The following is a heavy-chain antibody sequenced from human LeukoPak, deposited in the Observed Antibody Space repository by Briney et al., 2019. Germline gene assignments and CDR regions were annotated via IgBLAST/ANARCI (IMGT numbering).Heavy chain of an antibody. J-gene: IGHJ4*02. CDR3: ARPYGRDY. Sequence: SGGSLRLSCAASGFTFSSYAMHWVRQAPGKGLEWVAVISYDGSNKYYADSVKGRFTISRDNSKNTLYLQMNSLRAEDTAVYYCARPYGRDYWGQGTLVTVSS. CDR1: GFTFSSYA. D-gene: IGHD4-17*01. V-gene: IGHV3-30-3*01. CDR2: ISYDGSNK.